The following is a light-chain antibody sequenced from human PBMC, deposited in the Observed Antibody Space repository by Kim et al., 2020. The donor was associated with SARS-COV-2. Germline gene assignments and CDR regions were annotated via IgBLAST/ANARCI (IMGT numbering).Light chain of an antibody. CDR3: SAWDSSLSAWV. CDR2: RNN. Sequence: QPATLTCTGNSNNVGNQGAAWLQQHRGHPPKLLSYRNNNRPSGISERLSASRSGNTASLTITGLQPEDEAVYYCSAWDSSLSAWVFGGGTQLTVL. J-gene: IGLJ3*02. V-gene: IGLV10-54*01. CDR1: SNNVGNQG.